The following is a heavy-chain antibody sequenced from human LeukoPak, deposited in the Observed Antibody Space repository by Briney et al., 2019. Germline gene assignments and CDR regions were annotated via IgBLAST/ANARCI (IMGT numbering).Heavy chain of an antibody. CDR3: AGDRIKVGYNYGMEIDY. CDR2: IYYSGTA. V-gene: IGHV4-30-4*01. D-gene: IGHD5-18*01. Sequence: PSETLSLTCTVSGVSISSGDNYWSWIRQPPGKGLEWIGYIYYSGTAYYNPSLKSRITISVDTSKNQFSLKLSSLTAADTAVYYCAGDRIKVGYNYGMEIDYWGQGTLVTVSS. CDR1: GVSISSGDNY. J-gene: IGHJ4*02.